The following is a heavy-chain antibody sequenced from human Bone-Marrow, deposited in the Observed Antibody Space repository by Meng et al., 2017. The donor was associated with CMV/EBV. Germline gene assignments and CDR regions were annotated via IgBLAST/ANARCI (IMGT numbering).Heavy chain of an antibody. CDR2: IYYSGST. J-gene: IGHJ6*02. V-gene: IGHV4-59*01. CDR3: ARADTAMVNGMDV. CDR1: GGSISSYY. D-gene: IGHD5-18*01. Sequence: GSLRLSCTVSGGSISSYYWSWIRQPPGKGLEWIGYIYYSGSTNYNPSLKSRVTISVDTSKNQFSLKLSSVTAADTAVYYCARADTAMVNGMDVWGQRTTVTVSS.